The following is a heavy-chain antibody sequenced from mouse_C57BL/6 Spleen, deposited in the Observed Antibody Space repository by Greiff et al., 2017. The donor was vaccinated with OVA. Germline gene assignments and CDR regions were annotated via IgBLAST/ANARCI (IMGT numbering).Heavy chain of an antibody. J-gene: IGHJ4*01. CDR2: IYPGSGST. CDR3: ARGDYGNYPYAMDY. Sequence: QVQLQQPGAELVKPGASVQMSCKASGYTFTSYWLTWVKQRPGQGLEWIGDIYPGSGSTNYNEKFKSKATLTVDTSSSTAYMQLSSLTSEDSAVYDCARGDYGNYPYAMDYWGQGTSGTVSS. D-gene: IGHD2-1*01. V-gene: IGHV1-55*01. CDR1: GYTFTSYW.